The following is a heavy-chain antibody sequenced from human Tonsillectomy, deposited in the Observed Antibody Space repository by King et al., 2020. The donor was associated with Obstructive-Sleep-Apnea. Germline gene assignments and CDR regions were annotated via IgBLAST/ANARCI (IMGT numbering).Heavy chain of an antibody. Sequence: VQLVESGGGLVKPGGSLRLSCAASGFTFSNAWMSWVRQAPGKGLEWVGRIKSKTDGGTTDYAATVKGRFTISSDDSKNTLYLQMNSLKTEDTAVYYCTTTVTAWGLRYLDNWGQGTLVTVSS. CDR1: GFTFSNAW. D-gene: IGHD1-26*01. CDR2: IKSKTDGGTT. CDR3: TTTVTAWGLRYLDN. J-gene: IGHJ4*02. V-gene: IGHV3-15*01.